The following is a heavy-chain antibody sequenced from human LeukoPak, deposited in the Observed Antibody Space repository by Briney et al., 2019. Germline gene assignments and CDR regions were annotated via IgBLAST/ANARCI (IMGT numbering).Heavy chain of an antibody. CDR2: IYHSGST. J-gene: IGHJ4*02. CDR3: ARSSIAARRDFDY. CDR1: GYSISSGYY. Sequence: PSETLSLTCAVSGYSISSGYYWGWIRQPPGKGLEWIGSIYHSGSTYYNPSLKSRVTISVDTSKNQFSLKLSSATAADTAVYYCARSSIAARRDFDYWGQGTLVTVSS. D-gene: IGHD6-6*01. V-gene: IGHV4-38-2*01.